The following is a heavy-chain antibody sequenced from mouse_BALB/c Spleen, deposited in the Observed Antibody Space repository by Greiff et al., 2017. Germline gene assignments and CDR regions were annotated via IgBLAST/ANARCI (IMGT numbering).Heavy chain of an antibody. CDR3: ARQGAADY. CDR2: ISSGGGST. Sequence: EVKLVESGGGLVKPGGSLKLSCAASGFAFSSYDMSWVRQTPEKRLEWVAYISSGGGSTYYPDTVKGRFTISRDNAKNTLYLQMSSLKSEDTAMYYCARQGAADYWGQGTTLTVSS. J-gene: IGHJ2*01. V-gene: IGHV5-12-1*01. CDR1: GFAFSSYD.